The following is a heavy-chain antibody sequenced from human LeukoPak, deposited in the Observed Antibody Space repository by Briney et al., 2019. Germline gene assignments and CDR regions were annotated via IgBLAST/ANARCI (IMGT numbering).Heavy chain of an antibody. CDR2: IIPSGHTT. CDR3: AKAPPRGWLGRGWDY. CDR1: GFTFSSHG. V-gene: IGHV3-23*01. D-gene: IGHD6-19*01. J-gene: IGHJ4*02. Sequence: PGGSLRLSCAASGFTFSSHGMNWVRQAPGKGLEWVSGIIPSGHTTYYADSVRGRFTISRDNSRNTLYLQMNSLRAEDTAVYYCAKAPPRGWLGRGWDYWGQGTLVTVSS.